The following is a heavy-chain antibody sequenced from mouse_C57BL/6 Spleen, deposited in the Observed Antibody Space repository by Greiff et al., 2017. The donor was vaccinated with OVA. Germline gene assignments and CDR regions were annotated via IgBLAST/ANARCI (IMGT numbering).Heavy chain of an antibody. CDR3: ARGITTADLYYFDY. D-gene: IGHD2-4*01. CDR2: IDPEDGET. Sequence: EVKVEESGAELVKPGASVKLSCTASGFNIKDYYMHWVKQRTEQGLEWIGRIDPEDGETKYAPKFQGKATITADTSSNTAYLQLSSLTSEDTAVYYCARGITTADLYYFDYWGQGTTLTVSS. CDR1: GFNIKDYY. V-gene: IGHV14-2*01. J-gene: IGHJ2*01.